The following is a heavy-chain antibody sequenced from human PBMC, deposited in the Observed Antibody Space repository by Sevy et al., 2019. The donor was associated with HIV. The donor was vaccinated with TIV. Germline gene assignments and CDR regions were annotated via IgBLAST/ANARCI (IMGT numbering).Heavy chain of an antibody. CDR1: GFTFSNAW. CDR2: IYSGGSI. V-gene: IGHV3-53*01. CDR3: ARDTPNYYDSSGRTPAFDY. J-gene: IGHJ4*02. Sequence: GGSLRLSCAASGFTFSNAWMSWVRQAPGKGLEWVSVIYSGGSIYYADSVKGRFTISRDNSKNMLYLQMNSLRAEDTAVYYCARDTPNYYDSSGRTPAFDYWGQGTLVTVSS. D-gene: IGHD3-22*01.